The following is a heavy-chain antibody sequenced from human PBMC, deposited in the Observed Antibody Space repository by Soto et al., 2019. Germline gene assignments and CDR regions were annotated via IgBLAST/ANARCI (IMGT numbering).Heavy chain of an antibody. CDR2: IYSGGST. D-gene: IGHD1-26*01. V-gene: IGHV3-66*01. CDR1: GFTVSSNY. Sequence: GGSLRLSCAASGFTVSSNYMSWVRQAPGKGLEWVSVIYSGGSTYYADSVKGRFTISRDNSKNTLYLQMNSLRAEDTAVYYFARVGRAGKYPSGWFDPWGQGTLVTVSS. J-gene: IGHJ5*02. CDR3: ARVGRAGKYPSGWFDP.